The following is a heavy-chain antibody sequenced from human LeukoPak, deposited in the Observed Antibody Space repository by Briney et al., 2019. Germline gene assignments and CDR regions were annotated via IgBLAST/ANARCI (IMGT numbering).Heavy chain of an antibody. CDR2: ISGSGGST. D-gene: IGHD3-9*01. Sequence: GGSLRHSCAASGFTFSSYWMSWVRQAPGKGLEWVSAISGSGGSTYYADSVKGRFTISRDNSKNTLYLQMNSLRAEDTAVYYCARQLSTYYDILTGYFNWFDPWGQGTLVTVSS. CDR1: GFTFSSYW. J-gene: IGHJ5*02. V-gene: IGHV3-23*01. CDR3: ARQLSTYYDILTGYFNWFDP.